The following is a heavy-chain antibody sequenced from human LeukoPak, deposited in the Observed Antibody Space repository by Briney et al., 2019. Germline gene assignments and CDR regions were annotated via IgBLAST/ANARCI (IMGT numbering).Heavy chain of an antibody. D-gene: IGHD3-22*01. Sequence: SVKVSCKASGGTFSSYAISWVRQAPGQGLEWMGRIIPILGIANYAQKFQGRVTITADKSTSTAYMELSSLRSEDTAVYYCARDSTYAIYDGSGYYPAWGQGTLVTVSS. CDR1: GGTFSSYA. CDR3: ARDSTYAIYDGSGYYPA. V-gene: IGHV1-69*04. CDR2: IIPILGIA. J-gene: IGHJ5*02.